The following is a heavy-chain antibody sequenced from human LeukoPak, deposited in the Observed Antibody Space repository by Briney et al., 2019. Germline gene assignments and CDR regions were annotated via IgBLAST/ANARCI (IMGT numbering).Heavy chain of an antibody. CDR2: IRYDGSNK. CDR3: AKDHPRETVAGIGGYFDY. CDR1: GFSFSNYG. D-gene: IGHD6-19*01. V-gene: IGHV3-30*02. Sequence: PGGSLRLSCAASGFSFSNYGMHWVRQAPGKGLEWVALIRYDGSNKYYADSVKGRFTISKDNSKKTLYVQMNSLRVEDTAVYYCAKDHPRETVAGIGGYFDYWGQGTLVTVSS. J-gene: IGHJ4*02.